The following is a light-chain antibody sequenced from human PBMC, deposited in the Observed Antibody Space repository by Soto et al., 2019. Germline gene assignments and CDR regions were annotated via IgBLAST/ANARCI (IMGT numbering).Light chain of an antibody. CDR3: QQYNSYSRT. J-gene: IGKJ1*01. CDR2: DAS. Sequence: DIQMTQSPSTLSAXVGDKVTITCRASQSISSWLAWYQQKPGKAPKLLIFDASSLESGVPPRFSGXXXGTXFXLTISSLQPDDFAIYYCQQYNSYSRTFGQGTKVEIK. V-gene: IGKV1-5*01. CDR1: QSISSW.